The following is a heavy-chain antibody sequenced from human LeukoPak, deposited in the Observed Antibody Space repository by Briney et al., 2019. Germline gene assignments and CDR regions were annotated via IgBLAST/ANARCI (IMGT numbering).Heavy chain of an antibody. D-gene: IGHD1-20*01. CDR1: GFTFSSNA. CDR2: ISYDGSDK. Sequence: GGSLRLSCAASGFTFSSNAMHWVRQAPSKGLEWVAVISYDGSDKYYPDSVKGRFTISRDNSKNTLYLQMDSLRAEDTAVYYCASSITLDHWFDPWGQGTLVTVSS. J-gene: IGHJ5*02. CDR3: ASSITLDHWFDP. V-gene: IGHV3-30*01.